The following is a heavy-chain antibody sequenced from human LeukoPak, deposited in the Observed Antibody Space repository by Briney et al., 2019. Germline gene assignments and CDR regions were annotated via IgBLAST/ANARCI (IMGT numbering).Heavy chain of an antibody. CDR1: GYSFTSYW. CDR3: ARLSPPVYASARV. CDR2: IDPSDSYT. V-gene: IGHV5-10-1*01. D-gene: IGHD2/OR15-2a*01. Sequence: NLGESLKISCKGSGYSFTSYWIGWVRQMPGKGLEWMGRIDPSDSYTNYSPSFQGHVTISADKSISTAYLQWSSLKASDTAMYYCARLSPPVYASARVWGQGTTVTVSS. J-gene: IGHJ6*02.